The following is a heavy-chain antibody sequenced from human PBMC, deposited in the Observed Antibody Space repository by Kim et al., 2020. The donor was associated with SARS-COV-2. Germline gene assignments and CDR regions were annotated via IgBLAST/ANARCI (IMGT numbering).Heavy chain of an antibody. D-gene: IGHD3-3*01. CDR3: AKSSSAFYQGWFDP. CDR1: GFSFSNYA. V-gene: IGHV3-23*03. J-gene: IGHJ5*02. Sequence: GGSLRLACAASGFSFSNYAMTWVRQAPGKGLEWVAVIYSGISNRYYADSVKGRFTISRDNSKNMVFLQMSSLRAEDTAVYYCAKSSSAFYQGWFDPWGQGTQVTVSS. CDR2: IYSGISNR.